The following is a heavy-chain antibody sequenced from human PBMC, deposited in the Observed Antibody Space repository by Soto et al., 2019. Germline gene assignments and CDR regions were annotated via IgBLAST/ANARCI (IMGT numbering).Heavy chain of an antibody. CDR1: GYTFTSYG. CDR2: ISAYNGNT. D-gene: IGHD3-22*01. CDR3: ARDQPQYYYDSSGYFDY. J-gene: IGHJ4*02. V-gene: IGHV1-18*01. Sequence: QVQLVQSGAEVKKPGASVKVSCKASGYTFTSYGISWVRQGPGQGLEWMGWISAYNGNTNYAQKLQGRVTMTTDTSTSTAYMELRSLRSDDTAVYYCARDQPQYYYDSSGYFDYWGQGTLVTVSS.